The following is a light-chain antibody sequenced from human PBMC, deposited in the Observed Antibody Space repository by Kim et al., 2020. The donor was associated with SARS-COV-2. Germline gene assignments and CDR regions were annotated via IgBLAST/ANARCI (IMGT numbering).Light chain of an antibody. Sequence: GQSITISCTGSSSDVGSYNLVSWHQHHPGKAPKLMIYEGTKWPSGISNRFSGSKSGNTASLTISGLQAEDEAEYYCCSYAGSSTWVFGGGTQLTVL. CDR3: CSYAGSSTWV. J-gene: IGLJ3*02. CDR1: SSDVGSYNL. CDR2: EGT. V-gene: IGLV2-23*01.